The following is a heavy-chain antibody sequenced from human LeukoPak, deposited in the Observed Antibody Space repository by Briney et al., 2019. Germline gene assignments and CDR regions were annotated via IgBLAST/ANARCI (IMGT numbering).Heavy chain of an antibody. CDR2: INPNSGGT. V-gene: IGHV1-2*02. J-gene: IGHJ5*02. D-gene: IGHD6-6*01. Sequence: ASVRVSCKASGYTFTDYYIHWVRQAPGQGLEWLGWINPNSGGTNYAQKFQGRVTMTRDTSISTAYMELSRLRSDDTAVYYCARGPAWAAHSNWFDPWGQGTLVTVSS. CDR3: ARGPAWAAHSNWFDP. CDR1: GYTFTDYY.